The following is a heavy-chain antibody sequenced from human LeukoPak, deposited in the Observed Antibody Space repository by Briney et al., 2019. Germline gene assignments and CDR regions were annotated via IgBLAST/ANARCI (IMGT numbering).Heavy chain of an antibody. D-gene: IGHD2-2*02. Sequence: SGGSLTLSCAASGFTFSSYSMNWLRQSPGKALEWVSSISSSSSYIYYADSVKGRFTISRDNAKNTLYLQMNSLRAEDTAVYYCARVGSSPIPFDSWGQGTMVTVSS. V-gene: IGHV3-21*01. J-gene: IGHJ3*02. CDR1: GFTFSSYS. CDR3: ARVGSSPIPFDS. CDR2: ISSSSSYI.